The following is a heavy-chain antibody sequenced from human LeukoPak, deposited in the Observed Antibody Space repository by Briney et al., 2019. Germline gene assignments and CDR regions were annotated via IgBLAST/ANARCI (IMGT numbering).Heavy chain of an antibody. CDR3: AKGTVIVGYYFDS. Sequence: GGSLRLSCAASGFTFSSYGIHWVRQAPGKGLDWVAVISNDGSDKSYADSVKGRFTISRDNSKNTLYLQMNSLRAEDTAVYFCAKGTVIVGYYFDSWGQGTLVTVSS. D-gene: IGHD3-22*01. CDR2: ISNDGSDK. CDR1: GFTFSSYG. J-gene: IGHJ4*02. V-gene: IGHV3-30*18.